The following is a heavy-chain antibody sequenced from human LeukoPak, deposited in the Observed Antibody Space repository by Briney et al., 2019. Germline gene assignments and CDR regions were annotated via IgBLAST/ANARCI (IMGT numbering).Heavy chain of an antibody. CDR3: ASSTYSSSWYDYYYYMDV. Sequence: SETLSLTCTVSGGSISSYYWSWIRQPPGKGLEWLGYIYYSGSTNYNPSLKSRVTISVDTSKNQFSLKLSSVTAADTAVYYCASSTYSSSWYDYYYYMDVWGKGTTVTISS. CDR1: GGSISSYY. V-gene: IGHV4-59*01. D-gene: IGHD6-13*01. J-gene: IGHJ6*03. CDR2: IYYSGST.